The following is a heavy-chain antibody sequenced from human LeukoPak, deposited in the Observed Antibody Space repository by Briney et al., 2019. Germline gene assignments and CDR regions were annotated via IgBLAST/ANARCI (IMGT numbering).Heavy chain of an antibody. CDR2: IIPIFGTA. CDR1: GGTFSSYA. V-gene: IGHV1-69*05. J-gene: IGHJ3*02. CDR3: ARAQGDLRPFVRVSYAFEI. Sequence: ASVKVSCKASGGTFSSYAISWVRQAPGQGLEGMGRIIPIFGTANYAQKFQGRVTITTDESTSTAYMELSSLRSEETAVYCCARAQGDLRPFVRVSYAFEIWGQGTMVTVSS. D-gene: IGHD3-16*01.